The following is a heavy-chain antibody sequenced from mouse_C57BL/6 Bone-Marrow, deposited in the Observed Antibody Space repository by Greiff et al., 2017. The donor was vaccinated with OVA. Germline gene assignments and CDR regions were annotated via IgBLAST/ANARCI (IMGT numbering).Heavy chain of an antibody. CDR1: GYTFTRYW. Sequence: VQLPQPGAELVKPGASVKLSYKASGYTFTRYWMHWVQQRPGQGLEWIGMIPPNSGSTNYNEKFKSKATLTVDKSSSTAYMQLSSLTSEDSAVYYCARSDSNYGFAYWGQGTLVTVSA. D-gene: IGHD2-5*01. J-gene: IGHJ3*01. V-gene: IGHV1-64*01. CDR3: ARSDSNYGFAY. CDR2: IPPNSGST.